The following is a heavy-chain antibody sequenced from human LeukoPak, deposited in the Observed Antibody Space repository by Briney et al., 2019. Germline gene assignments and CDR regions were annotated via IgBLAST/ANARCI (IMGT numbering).Heavy chain of an antibody. CDR3: ARGFGELSEGYGMDV. CDR2: ISSSRSYI. V-gene: IGHV3-21*01. CDR1: GFTFLRYS. Sequence: GGSLRLYCDASGFTFLRYSMNWAHHARGKGLVGVPCISSSRSYIYYAESVKGRFTISKDNAKNSLYLQMNSLRAEDTAVYYCARGFGELSEGYGMDVWGQGTTVTVSS. J-gene: IGHJ6*02. D-gene: IGHD3-10*01.